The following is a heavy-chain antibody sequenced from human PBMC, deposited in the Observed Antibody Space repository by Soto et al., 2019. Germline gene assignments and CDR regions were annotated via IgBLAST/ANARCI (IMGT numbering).Heavy chain of an antibody. V-gene: IGHV4-34*01. J-gene: IGHJ6*02. Sequence: QVQLQQWGAGLLKPSETLSLTCAVYGGSFSGYYWSWIRQPPGKGLEWIGEINHSGSTNSNPSLKSRVTISVDTSKNQFSLKLSSVTAADTAVYYCASTTGTTRWYYYYGMDVWGQGTTVTVSS. CDR2: INHSGST. D-gene: IGHD1-7*01. CDR3: ASTTGTTRWYYYYGMDV. CDR1: GGSFSGYY.